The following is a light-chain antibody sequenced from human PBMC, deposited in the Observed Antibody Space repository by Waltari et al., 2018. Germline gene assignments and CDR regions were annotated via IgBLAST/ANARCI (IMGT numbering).Light chain of an antibody. CDR2: GNN. Sequence: QSILTQPTSVSGAPGQRVTISCTGSSSNIGAGHDVHWYQAVPGTAPKLLIYGNNNLPAGFPERFSGSKSGSSASLAINGLQAEDEADYYCQSFDSNVRGGVVFGGGTKVTVL. CDR1: SSNIGAGHD. V-gene: IGLV1-40*01. CDR3: QSFDSNVRGGVV. J-gene: IGLJ3*02.